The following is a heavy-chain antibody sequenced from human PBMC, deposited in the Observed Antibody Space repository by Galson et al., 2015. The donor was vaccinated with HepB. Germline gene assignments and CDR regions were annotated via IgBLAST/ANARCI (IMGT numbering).Heavy chain of an antibody. D-gene: IGHD2-15*01. Sequence: SLRLSCAASGFTFDDYAMHWVRQAPGKGLEWVSGISWNSGSIGYADSVKGRFTISRDNAKNSLYLQMNSLRAEDTALYYCAKGAEVVVAGTLDYWGQGTLVTVSS. J-gene: IGHJ4*02. CDR2: ISWNSGSI. CDR1: GFTFDDYA. V-gene: IGHV3-9*01. CDR3: AKGAEVVVAGTLDY.